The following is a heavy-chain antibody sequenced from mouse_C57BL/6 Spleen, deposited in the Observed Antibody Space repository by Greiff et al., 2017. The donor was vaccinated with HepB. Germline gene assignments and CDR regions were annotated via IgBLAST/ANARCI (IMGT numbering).Heavy chain of an antibody. D-gene: IGHD2-4*01. Sequence: EVKLQQSGPELVKPGASVKMSCKASGYTFTDYNMHWVKQSHGKSLEWIGYINPNNGGTSYNQKFKGKATLTVNKSSSTAYMELRSLTSEDSAVYYCARSGGLRAWFAYWGQGTLVTVSA. J-gene: IGHJ3*01. CDR2: INPNNGGT. CDR3: ARSGGLRAWFAY. V-gene: IGHV1-22*01. CDR1: GYTFTDYN.